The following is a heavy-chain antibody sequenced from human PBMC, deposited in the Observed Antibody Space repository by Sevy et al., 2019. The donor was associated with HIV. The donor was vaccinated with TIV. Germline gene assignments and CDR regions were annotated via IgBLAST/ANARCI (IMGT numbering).Heavy chain of an antibody. Sequence: GGSLRLSCAGSGFTPSTYGMHWVRQAPGKGLEWVAVIGYDGNNKYYADSVKGRFTISRDNSKYTLFLQMDSLRAEDTAVYYCARDPRMYGDYLLAYFDYWGQGALVTVSS. V-gene: IGHV3-33*01. CDR2: IGYDGNNK. J-gene: IGHJ4*02. D-gene: IGHD2-8*01. CDR1: GFTPSTYG. CDR3: ARDPRMYGDYLLAYFDY.